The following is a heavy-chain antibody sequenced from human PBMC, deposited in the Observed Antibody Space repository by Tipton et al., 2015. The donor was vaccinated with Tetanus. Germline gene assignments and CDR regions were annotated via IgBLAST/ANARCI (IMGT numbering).Heavy chain of an antibody. V-gene: IGHV1-2*02. CDR3: ARDRGYYYDSSGYYTPSY. J-gene: IGHJ4*02. Sequence: QSGPEVKKPGASVKVSCKASGYTFTGYYMHWVRQAPGQGLEWMGWINPNSGGTNYAQKFQGRVTMTRDTSISTAYMELSRLRSDDTAVYYCARDRGYYYDSSGYYTPSYWGQGTLVTVSS. CDR2: INPNSGGT. CDR1: GYTFTGYY. D-gene: IGHD3-22*01.